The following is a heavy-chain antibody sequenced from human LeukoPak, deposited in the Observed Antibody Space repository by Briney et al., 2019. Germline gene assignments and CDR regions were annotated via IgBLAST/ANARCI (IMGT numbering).Heavy chain of an antibody. CDR3: ARLPYYYDGRGPRAAVGFDF. Sequence: SETLSLTCAVYGGSFSGYYWSWIRQPPGKGLEWIGEINHSGSTNYNPSLKSRVTISVDTSKNQFSLKLSSVTAADTAVYYCARLPYYYDGRGPRAAVGFDFWGQGTLVTVSS. CDR1: GGSFSGYY. V-gene: IGHV4-34*01. D-gene: IGHD3-22*01. J-gene: IGHJ4*02. CDR2: INHSGST.